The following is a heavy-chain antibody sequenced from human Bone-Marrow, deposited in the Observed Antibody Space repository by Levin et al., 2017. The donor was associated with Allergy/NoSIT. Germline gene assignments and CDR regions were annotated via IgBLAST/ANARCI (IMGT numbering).Heavy chain of an antibody. Sequence: GGSLRLSCAASGFTVSSNYMSWVRQAPGKGLEWVSVIYSGGSTYYADSVKGRFTISRDNSKNTLYLQMNSLRAEDTAVYYCARALFVGAARRYFDYWGQGTLVTVSS. CDR3: ARALFVGAARRYFDY. CDR1: GFTVSSNY. CDR2: IYSGGST. D-gene: IGHD6-6*01. J-gene: IGHJ4*02. V-gene: IGHV3-53*01.